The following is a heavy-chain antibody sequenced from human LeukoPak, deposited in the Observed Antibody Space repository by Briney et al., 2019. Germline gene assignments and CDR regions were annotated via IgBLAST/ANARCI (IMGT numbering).Heavy chain of an antibody. CDR2: IYYTGNT. D-gene: IGHD1-7*01. CDR1: GGSVSSGSYY. V-gene: IGHV4-61*01. CDR3: ARVGTTATHFDY. Sequence: SETLSLTCTVSGGSVSSGSYYWSWIRQSPGKGLEWIGYIYYTGNTNYNPSLKSRVTISVDTSKNQFSLKLTSVTAADTAVYYCARVGTTATHFDYWGQGTLVTVSS. J-gene: IGHJ4*02.